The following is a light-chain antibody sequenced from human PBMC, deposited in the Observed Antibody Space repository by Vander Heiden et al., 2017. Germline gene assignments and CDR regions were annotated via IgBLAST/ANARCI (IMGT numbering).Light chain of an antibody. CDR2: VDS. J-gene: IGLJ2*01. CDR3: HVQVSGSDNHG. V-gene: IGLV3-21*02. CDR1: NIGSKS. Sequence: SYVLTHPPSVSGAPGQTASMTCGGNNIGSKSVHWYKKKHGQDHVRVVVVDSDRPHGIHERFAGSNSGKKDTTTLTRVEAGDEADDDCHVQVSGSDNHGFGRGTKLTVL.